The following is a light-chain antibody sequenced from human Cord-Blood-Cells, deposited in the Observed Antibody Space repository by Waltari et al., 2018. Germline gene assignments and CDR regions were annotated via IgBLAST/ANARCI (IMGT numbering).Light chain of an antibody. J-gene: IGKJ4*01. CDR3: QQSYSTPLT. Sequence: DTHLTQSPSCRSASVVDRDTITCRASQSISSYLNWYQQKPGKAPKLLIYAASSLQSGVPSRFSGSGSGTDFTLTISSLQPEDFATYYCQQSYSTPLTFGGGTKVEIK. CDR2: AAS. V-gene: IGKV1-39*01. CDR1: QSISSY.